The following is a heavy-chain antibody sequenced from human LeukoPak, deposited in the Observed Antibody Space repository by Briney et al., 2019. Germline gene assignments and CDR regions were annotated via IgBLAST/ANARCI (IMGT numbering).Heavy chain of an antibody. J-gene: IGHJ6*03. CDR1: GGTFSSYA. CDR3: ARARRSYGSGSYYSLYYHYYMDV. D-gene: IGHD3-10*01. CDR2: MHPNSGGT. V-gene: IGHV1-2*02. Sequence: ASVKVSCKASGGTFSSYAISWLRQVPGQGLEWMGWMHPNSGGTNYAQNFQGRITMTRDTSITTAYMELSRLTSDDTAVYYCARARRSYGSGSYYSLYYHYYMDVWGKGTTVTISS.